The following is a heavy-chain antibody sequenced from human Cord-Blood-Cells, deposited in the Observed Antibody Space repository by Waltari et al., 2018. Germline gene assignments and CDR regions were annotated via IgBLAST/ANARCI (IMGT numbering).Heavy chain of an antibody. CDR3: ARGRDYGEGAFDI. CDR2: INHSGST. Sequence: QVQLQQWGAGLLKPSETLSLTCAVHGGSFSGYSWSWIRQPPGKGLEWIGEINHSGSTNYNPSLKSRVTISVDTSKNQFSLKLSSVTAADTAVYYCARGRDYGEGAFDIWGQGTMVTDSS. CDR1: GGSFSGYS. J-gene: IGHJ3*02. D-gene: IGHD4-17*01. V-gene: IGHV4-34*01.